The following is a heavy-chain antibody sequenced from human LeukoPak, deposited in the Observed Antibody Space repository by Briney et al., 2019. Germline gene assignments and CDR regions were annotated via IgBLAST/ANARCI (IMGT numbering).Heavy chain of an antibody. J-gene: IGHJ5*02. CDR2: IYSSGST. V-gene: IGHV4-4*07. Sequence: SETLSLTCAVYGGSFSGYYWSWIRQPAGKGLEWIGRIYSSGSTVYNPSLKSRLTISIDTSKNQFFLELTSVTAADTAVYFCARDLESWNPVGNWFDPWGQGKLVTVSS. CDR3: ARDLESWNPVGNWFDP. D-gene: IGHD1-1*01. CDR1: GGSFSGYY.